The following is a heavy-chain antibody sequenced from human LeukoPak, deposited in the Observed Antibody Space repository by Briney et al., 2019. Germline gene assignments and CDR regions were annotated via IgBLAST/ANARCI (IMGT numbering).Heavy chain of an antibody. CDR3: ARTTVTREIYFDY. J-gene: IGHJ4*02. CDR1: GFTFSCYA. V-gene: IGHV3-30-3*01. D-gene: IGHD4-17*01. CDR2: ISYDGSNK. Sequence: GGSLRLSCAASGFTFSCYAMHWVRQAPGKGLEWVAVISYDGSNKYYADSVKGRFTISRDNAKNSLYLQMNSLRAEDTAVYYCARTTVTREIYFDYWGQGTLVTVSS.